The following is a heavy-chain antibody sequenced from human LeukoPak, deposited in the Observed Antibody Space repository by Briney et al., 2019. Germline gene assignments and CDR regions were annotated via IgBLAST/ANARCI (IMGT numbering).Heavy chain of an antibody. V-gene: IGHV1-24*01. Sequence: ASVKVSCKVSGYTLTELSMHWVRQAPGKGLEWMGGFDPEDGETIYAQKFQRRVTMTEDTSTDTAYVELSSLRSEDTAVYYCATDLRDYVWGSYRRFDYCGQGTLVTVSS. D-gene: IGHD3-16*02. J-gene: IGHJ4*02. CDR3: ATDLRDYVWGSYRRFDY. CDR1: GYTLTELS. CDR2: FDPEDGET.